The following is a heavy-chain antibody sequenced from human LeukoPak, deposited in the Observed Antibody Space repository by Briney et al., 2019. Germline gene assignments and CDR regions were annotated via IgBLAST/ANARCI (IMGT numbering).Heavy chain of an antibody. CDR2: ISSSSSYI. J-gene: IGHJ4*02. CDR3: ARGDNGDPELDY. Sequence: PGGSLRLSCAASGFTFSSNAMSWVRQAPGKGLEWVSSISSSSSYIYYADSVKGRFTISRDNAKNSLYLQMNSLRAEDTAVYYCARGDNGDPELDYWGQGTLVTVSS. V-gene: IGHV3-21*04. D-gene: IGHD4-17*01. CDR1: GFTFSSNA.